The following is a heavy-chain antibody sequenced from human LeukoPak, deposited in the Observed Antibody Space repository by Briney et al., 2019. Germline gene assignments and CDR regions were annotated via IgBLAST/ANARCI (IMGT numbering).Heavy chain of an antibody. V-gene: IGHV3-64D*06. J-gene: IGHJ4*02. CDR2: MNDDWGTT. CDR1: AFSLRKYA. Sequence: GWSLRLSCSASAFSLRKYAMHWYRQAPGKGLEFVSGMNDDWGTTDYADSVKGRFTISRDNSKETLYLQMNSLRTDDTALYYCVRRLYGLGWDFWGQGTLVTVSS. CDR3: VRRLYGLGWDF. D-gene: IGHD3-10*01.